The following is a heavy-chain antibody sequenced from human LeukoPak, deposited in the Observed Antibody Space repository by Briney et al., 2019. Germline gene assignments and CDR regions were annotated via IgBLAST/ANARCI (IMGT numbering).Heavy chain of an antibody. J-gene: IGHJ5*02. CDR2: ICGSGGST. V-gene: IGHV3-23*01. CDR1: GFTFSSYA. Sequence: GGSLRLSCAASGFTFSSYAMSWVRQAPGKGVEWGSAICGSGGSTYYVDSVKGRFTISRDNSKNTLYLQMNSLRAEDTAVYYCARDRRQLWSWGQGTLVTVSS. CDR3: ARDRRQLWS. D-gene: IGHD5-18*01.